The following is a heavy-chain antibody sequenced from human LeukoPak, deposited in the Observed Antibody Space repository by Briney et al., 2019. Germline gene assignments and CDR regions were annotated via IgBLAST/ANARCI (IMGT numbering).Heavy chain of an antibody. CDR2: ISSTSSIK. Sequence: GGSLRLSCAASGFTFSSYSMNWVRQAPGKGLEWVSYISSTSSIKYYADSVKGRFTISRDNAKNSLYLQMSSLRAEDTAVYYCATSFGVVNPFDYWGQGTLVTVSS. V-gene: IGHV3-48*01. J-gene: IGHJ4*02. CDR3: ATSFGVVNPFDY. CDR1: GFTFSSYS. D-gene: IGHD3-3*01.